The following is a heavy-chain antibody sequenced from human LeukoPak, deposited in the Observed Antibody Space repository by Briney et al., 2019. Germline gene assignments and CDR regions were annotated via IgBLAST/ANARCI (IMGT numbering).Heavy chain of an antibody. Sequence: SVKVSCKASGGTFSSYAISWVRQAPGQGLEWMGGIIPIFGTANYAQKFQGRVTITADESTSTAYMELSSLRSEDTAVYYCARDQSTGTRDPALDYWGQGTLVTVSS. CDR3: ARDQSTGTRDPALDY. CDR1: GGTFSSYA. CDR2: IIPIFGTA. V-gene: IGHV1-69*13. J-gene: IGHJ4*02. D-gene: IGHD1-7*01.